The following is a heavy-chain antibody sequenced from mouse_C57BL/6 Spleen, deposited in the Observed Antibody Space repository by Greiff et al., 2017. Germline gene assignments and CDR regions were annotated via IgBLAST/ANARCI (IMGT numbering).Heavy chain of an antibody. CDR2: ISDGGSYT. CDR3: ARDTYYYGSRPYYFDY. CDR1: GFTFSSYA. D-gene: IGHD1-1*01. Sequence: EVMLVESGGGLVKPGGSLKLSCAASGFTFSSYAMSWVRQTPEKRLEWVATISDGGSYTYYPDNVKGRFTISRDNAKNNLYLQMSHLKSEDTAMYYCARDTYYYGSRPYYFDYWGQGTTLTVSS. V-gene: IGHV5-4*01. J-gene: IGHJ2*01.